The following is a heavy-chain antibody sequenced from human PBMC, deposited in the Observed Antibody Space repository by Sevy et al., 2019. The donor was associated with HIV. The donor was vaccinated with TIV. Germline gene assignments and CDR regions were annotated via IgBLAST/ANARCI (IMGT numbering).Heavy chain of an antibody. D-gene: IGHD3-22*01. CDR3: ATTKDYYESSGSPFDY. J-gene: IGHJ4*02. CDR1: GKTLTQLS. CDR2: YDPEDDKR. Sequence: ASVKVSCKVSGKTLTQLSMHWVRQAPGKGLEWMGSYDPEDDKRIYAQKFQGRVTMTEDTSTDTAYMELRILRSEDTAVYYRATTKDYYESSGSPFDYWGQGTLVTVSS. V-gene: IGHV1-24*01.